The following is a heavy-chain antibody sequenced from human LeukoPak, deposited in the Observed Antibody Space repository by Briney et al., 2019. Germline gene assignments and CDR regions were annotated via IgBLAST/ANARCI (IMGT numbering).Heavy chain of an antibody. Sequence: PGGSLRLSCAASGFTFNVFHMNWVRQAPGKGLEWISSITRSGTYITYADSIQGRFTISRDNAKNSLYLQMNSLRVDATALYYCARASGGWDLDYWGHGTLVTVSS. CDR1: GFTFNVFH. CDR3: ARASGGWDLDY. J-gene: IGHJ4*01. CDR2: ITRSGTYI. V-gene: IGHV3-21*01. D-gene: IGHD1-26*01.